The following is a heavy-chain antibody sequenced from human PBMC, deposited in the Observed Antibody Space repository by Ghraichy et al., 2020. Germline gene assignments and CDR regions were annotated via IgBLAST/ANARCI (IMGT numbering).Heavy chain of an antibody. J-gene: IGHJ5*02. D-gene: IGHD2-15*01. Sequence: GGSLRLSCAASGFSFSNYVLTWVRQAPGKGLEWVSTISAGGTTTYYADSVKGRFTISRDNSQNTLYLQMNSLRVEDTAVYYCAKAWGNCSGGTCPSYNWFDPWGHGTLVTVSS. CDR3: AKAWGNCSGGTCPSYNWFDP. V-gene: IGHV3-23*01. CDR1: GFSFSNYV. CDR2: ISAGGTTT.